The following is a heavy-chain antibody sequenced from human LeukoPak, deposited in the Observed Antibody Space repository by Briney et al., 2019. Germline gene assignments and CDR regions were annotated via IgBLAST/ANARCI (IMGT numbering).Heavy chain of an antibody. CDR2: IYYSGST. Sequence: PSETLSLTCSVSGGSISSHFWTWIRQPPGKGLEWIGSIYYSGSTYYNPSLKSRVTISVDTSKNQFSLKLSSVTAADTAVYYCARHRIGVDPSSTSAYNWFDPWGQGTLVTVSS. CDR3: ARHRIGVDPSSTSAYNWFDP. CDR1: GGSISSHF. V-gene: IGHV4-39*01. D-gene: IGHD2-2*01. J-gene: IGHJ5*02.